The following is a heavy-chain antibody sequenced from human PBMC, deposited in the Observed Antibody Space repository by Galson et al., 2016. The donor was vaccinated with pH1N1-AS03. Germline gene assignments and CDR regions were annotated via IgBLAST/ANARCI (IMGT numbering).Heavy chain of an antibody. CDR2: FFWDGET. Sequence: PALVKPTQTLTLTCTFSGFSLSTGGVHVAWIRQPPGKALEWLALFFWDGETRYRPSLRSSHTITKDTSKNQVVLTMTNMDPVDTATYYRARSTHVNEGLDFWGQGTLVTVSS. CDR1: GFSLSTGGVH. CDR3: ARSTHVNEGLDF. D-gene: IGHD2-8*01. V-gene: IGHV2-5*02. J-gene: IGHJ4*02.